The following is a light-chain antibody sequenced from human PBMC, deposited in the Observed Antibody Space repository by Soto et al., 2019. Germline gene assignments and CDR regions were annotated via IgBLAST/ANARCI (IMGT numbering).Light chain of an antibody. CDR3: QQYNSYSYT. Sequence: DIQMTQSPSTLSASVGDRVTITCRARQNINTWLAWYQQKPGKPPNLLIYRASSLESGVPSRFSGSGSGTEFTLTISSLQPDDFATYYCQQYNSYSYTFGQGTKLEIK. CDR1: QNINTW. CDR2: RAS. J-gene: IGKJ2*01. V-gene: IGKV1-5*03.